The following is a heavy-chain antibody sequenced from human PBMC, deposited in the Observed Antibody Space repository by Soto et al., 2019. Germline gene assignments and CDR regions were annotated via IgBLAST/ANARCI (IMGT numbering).Heavy chain of an antibody. CDR2: IYHSGST. J-gene: IGHJ4*02. D-gene: IGHD5-12*01. CDR1: GHSISSGCYY. V-gene: IGHV4-38-2*02. CDR3: ARYGYSASARFFDY. Sequence: SETLSLTCTVSGHSISSGCYYWGWIRQPPGKRLEWIGSIYHSGSTYYNPSLKSRVTISVDTSKNQLSLKLSSVTAADTAMYYCARYGYSASARFFDYWGQGSLVTVSS.